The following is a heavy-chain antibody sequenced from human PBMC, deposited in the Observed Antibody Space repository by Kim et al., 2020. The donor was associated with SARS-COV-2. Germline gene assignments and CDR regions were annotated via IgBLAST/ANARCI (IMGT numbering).Heavy chain of an antibody. Sequence: SETLSLTCTVSGGSISSSSYYWGWIRQPPGKGLEWIGSIYYSGSTYYNPSLKSRVTISVDTSKNQFSLKLSSVTAADTAVYYCARQVLRGYNWNYDPHDRADYWGQGTLVTVSS. CDR1: GGSISSSSYY. CDR2: IYYSGST. V-gene: IGHV4-39*01. CDR3: ARQVLRGYNWNYDPHDRADY. D-gene: IGHD1-7*01. J-gene: IGHJ4*02.